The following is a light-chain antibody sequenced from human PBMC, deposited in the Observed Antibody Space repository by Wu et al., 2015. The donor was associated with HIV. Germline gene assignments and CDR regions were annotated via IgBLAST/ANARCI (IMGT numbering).Light chain of an antibody. CDR1: QSVSSSY. CDR3: QQYNNWPRS. CDR2: GAS. J-gene: IGKJ2*01. V-gene: IGKV3D-20*02. Sequence: ELVLTQSPATLSLSPGGRATLSCRASQSVSSSYLAWYQQKPGQAPRLLIYGASSRATGIPDRFSGSGSGTDFTLTITGLQSEDYGIYYCQQYNNWPRSFGQGTKLET.